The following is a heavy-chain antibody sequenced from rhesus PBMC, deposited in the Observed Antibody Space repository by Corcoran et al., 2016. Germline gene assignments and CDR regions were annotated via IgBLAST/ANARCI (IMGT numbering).Heavy chain of an antibody. Sequence: QVQLQESGPGLVKPSETLSLTCAVSGSSLRRGYGWVCIRQPPGTGLGGIGYIGGSSGSTNYNPSLKSRVTISKDTSKNQFSLKLSSVTAADTAVYYCARDLRIAVANSYYFDYWGQGVLVTVSS. CDR3: ARDLRIAVANSYYFDY. D-gene: IGHD6-37*01. J-gene: IGHJ4*01. CDR2: IGGSSGST. CDR1: GSSLRRGYG. V-gene: IGHV4-127*01.